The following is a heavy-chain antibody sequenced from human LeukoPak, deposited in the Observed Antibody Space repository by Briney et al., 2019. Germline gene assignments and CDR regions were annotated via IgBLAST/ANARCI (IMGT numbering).Heavy chain of an antibody. CDR3: ARGGSGYPFDC. V-gene: IGHV3-48*03. CDR1: GFTFSSYE. D-gene: IGHD3-22*01. J-gene: IGHJ4*02. CDR2: ISSSGSII. Sequence: GGSLRLSCAASGFTFSSYEMNWLRQAPGTGLEWVSYISSSGSIIYYADFVKGRFTISRDNAKNSLYLQMNSLRAEDTAVYYCARGGSGYPFDCWGQGTLVTVSS.